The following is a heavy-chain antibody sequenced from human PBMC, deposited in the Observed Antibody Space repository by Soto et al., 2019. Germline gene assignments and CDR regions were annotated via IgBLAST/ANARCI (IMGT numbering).Heavy chain of an antibody. CDR2: INHSGSN. CDR3: ARGGSNDWQVAFDI. J-gene: IGHJ3*02. Sequence: PSETLSLTCVVSGGSFSTYYYNWIRQSPGKGLEWIGEINHSGSNNYSPSLKSRVTMSLDTSKNQFSLKLTSVTAADTAVDYCARGGSNDWQVAFDIWGQGTMVTVSS. D-gene: IGHD3-9*01. V-gene: IGHV4-34*01. CDR1: GGSFSTYY.